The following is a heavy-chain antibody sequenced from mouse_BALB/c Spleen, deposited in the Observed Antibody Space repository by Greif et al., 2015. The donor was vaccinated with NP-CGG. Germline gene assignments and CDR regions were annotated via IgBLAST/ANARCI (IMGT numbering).Heavy chain of an antibody. V-gene: IGHV1-54*01. CDR3: ARESYGSSYYAMDY. J-gene: IGHJ4*01. CDR2: INPGSGGT. Sequence: QVQLQQSGAELVRPGTSVKVSCKASGYAFTNYLIEWVKQRPGQGLKWIGVINPGSGGTNYNEKFKGKATLTADKSSSAAYMQLSSLTSDDSAVYFCARESYGSSYYAMDYWGQGTSVTVSS. D-gene: IGHD1-1*01. CDR1: GYAFTNYL.